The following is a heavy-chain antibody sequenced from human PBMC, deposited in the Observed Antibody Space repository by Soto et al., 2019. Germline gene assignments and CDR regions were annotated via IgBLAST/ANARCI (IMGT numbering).Heavy chain of an antibody. V-gene: IGHV3-23*01. J-gene: IGHJ6*02. CDR2: ISGSGSNT. Sequence: EVQLLESGGGLVQPGGSLRLYCAASGFTFISYVMNWVRQAPGKGREWVSGISGSGSNTYYADPVKGRFTISRDNSNDTRYLQMNSLRAEDTAVYYCAHPYYSGSSYYGIDVWGRGTTVTVSS. D-gene: IGHD3-10*01. CDR3: AHPYYSGSSYYGIDV. CDR1: GFTFISYV.